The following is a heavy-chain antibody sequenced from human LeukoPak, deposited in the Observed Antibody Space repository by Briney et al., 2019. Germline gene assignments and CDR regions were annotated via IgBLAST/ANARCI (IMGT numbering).Heavy chain of an antibody. CDR3: VKKDSGRNPFDH. Sequence: GVSLRLSSAASGFSFGASAMSWVRQAPGKGREWVSGISFSGADTPYAYSVKGRFTISRDNSKNMVYLQMNSLRPEDTAVYFCVKKDSGRNPFDHWGQGTLVTVSS. CDR2: ISFSGADT. CDR1: GFSFGASA. D-gene: IGHD1-14*01. V-gene: IGHV3-23*01. J-gene: IGHJ4*02.